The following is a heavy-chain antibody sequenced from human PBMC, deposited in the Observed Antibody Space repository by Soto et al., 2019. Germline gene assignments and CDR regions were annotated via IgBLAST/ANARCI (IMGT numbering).Heavy chain of an antibody. CDR3: ARAVPTIGYCSSTSCYESDY. V-gene: IGHV4-34*01. Sequence: PSETLSLTCAVYGGSFSGYYGSWIRQPPGKGLEWIGEINHSGSTNYNPSLKSRVTISVDTSKNQFSLKLSSVTAADTAVYYCARAVPTIGYCSSTSCYESDYWGQGTLVTVSS. CDR2: INHSGST. J-gene: IGHJ4*02. D-gene: IGHD2-2*01. CDR1: GGSFSGYY.